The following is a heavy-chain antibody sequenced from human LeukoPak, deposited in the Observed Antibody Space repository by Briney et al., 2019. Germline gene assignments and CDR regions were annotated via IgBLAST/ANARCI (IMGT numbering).Heavy chain of an antibody. V-gene: IGHV3-33*06. D-gene: IGHD2/OR15-2a*01. J-gene: IGHJ3*02. CDR1: GFTFSSYG. CDR3: AKGPFPDAFDI. Sequence: GGSLRLSCAASGFTFSSYGMHWVRQAPGKGREWVAVIWYDGSNKYYADSVKGRFTSSRDNSKNTLYLQMNSLRPEDTAVYYCAKGPFPDAFDIWGQGTMVTVSS. CDR2: IWYDGSNK.